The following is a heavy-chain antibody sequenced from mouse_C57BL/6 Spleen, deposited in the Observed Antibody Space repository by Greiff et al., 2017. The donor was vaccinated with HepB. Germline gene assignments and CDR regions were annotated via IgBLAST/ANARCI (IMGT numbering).Heavy chain of an antibody. CDR3: ADGNCLDY. V-gene: IGHV1-82*01. Sequence: LVESGPELVKPGASVKISCKASGYAFSSSWMNWVKQRPGKGLEWIGRIYPGDGDTNYNGKFKGQATLTADKSPSTAYMQRSRLTSEDAAVYFCADGNCLDYWGQGTTLTVSS. D-gene: IGHD2-1*01. CDR1: GYAFSSSW. J-gene: IGHJ2*01. CDR2: IYPGDGDT.